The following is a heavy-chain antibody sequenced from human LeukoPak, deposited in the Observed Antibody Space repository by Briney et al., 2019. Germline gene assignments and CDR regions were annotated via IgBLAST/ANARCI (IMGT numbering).Heavy chain of an antibody. Sequence: ASVKVSCKASGGTFSSYAISWVRQARGQGLEWMGRIIPIFGTANYAQKFQGRVTITTDESTSTAYMELSSLRSEDTAVYYCARRRESSGLIFDYWGQGTLVTVSS. CDR2: IIPIFGTA. CDR3: ARRRESSGLIFDY. J-gene: IGHJ4*02. CDR1: GGTFSSYA. D-gene: IGHD6-19*01. V-gene: IGHV1-69*05.